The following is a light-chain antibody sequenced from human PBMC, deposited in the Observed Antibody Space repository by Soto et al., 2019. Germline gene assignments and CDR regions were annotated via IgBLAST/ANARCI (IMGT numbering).Light chain of an antibody. V-gene: IGLV1-40*01. Sequence: QSVLTQPPSVSGAPGQRVTISCTGSNSNIGAGYDVHWYQQLPGTAPKVLIYGNSNRPSGVPDRFSGSKSGTSASLAITGLQAEDEADYYCQSYDNSVSGFVVFGGGTQLTVL. CDR3: QSYDNSVSGFVV. CDR2: GNS. CDR1: NSNIGAGYD. J-gene: IGLJ2*01.